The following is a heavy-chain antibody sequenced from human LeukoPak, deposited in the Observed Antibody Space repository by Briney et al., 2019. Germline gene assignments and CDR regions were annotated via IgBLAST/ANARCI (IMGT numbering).Heavy chain of an antibody. Sequence: GGTLRLSCAASGFSFSSNHMNWVRQAPGRGLEWVSSIISTSSYIYYADSVKGRFTISRDNAKNSLYLQMNRMRAEETAVYFCARACSGGTCYLGYWGQGTLVTVSS. CDR2: IISTSSYI. CDR3: ARACSGGTCYLGY. V-gene: IGHV3-21*01. CDR1: GFSFSSNH. J-gene: IGHJ4*02. D-gene: IGHD2-15*01.